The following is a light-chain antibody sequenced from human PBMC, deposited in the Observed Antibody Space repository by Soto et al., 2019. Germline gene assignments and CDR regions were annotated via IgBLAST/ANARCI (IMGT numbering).Light chain of an antibody. Sequence: EIVMTQSPATLSVSPGERATLSCRASQSVSSNLAWYQQKPGQAPRLLIYGASTRASGIPARFSGSGSGTEFTLTISSLQSEDFAVYYCQHYSNWPRTVGQGTKVEIK. CDR3: QHYSNWPRT. CDR1: QSVSSN. CDR2: GAS. J-gene: IGKJ1*01. V-gene: IGKV3-15*01.